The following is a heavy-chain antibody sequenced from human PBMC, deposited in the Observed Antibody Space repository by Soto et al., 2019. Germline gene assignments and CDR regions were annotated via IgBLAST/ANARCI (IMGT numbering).Heavy chain of an antibody. CDR2: ISWNGGTI. V-gene: IGHV3-9*01. J-gene: IGHJ6*03. Sequence: EVQLVESGGGLVQPGRSLRLSCEASGFTFEDYAMHWVRQEPGKGLDWVSGISWNGGTIGYGDSVKGRVTISRDNAKNSLYLQINSLRAEDTALYYCAKNMASESAYYYMDVWGKGTAVTVSS. CDR3: AKNMASESAYYYMDV. CDR1: GFTFEDYA.